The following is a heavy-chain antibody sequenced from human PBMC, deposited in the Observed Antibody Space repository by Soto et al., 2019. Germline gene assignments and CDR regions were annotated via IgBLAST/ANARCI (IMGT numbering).Heavy chain of an antibody. J-gene: IGHJ5*02. V-gene: IGHV4-28*01. CDR1: GYSISNNDW. D-gene: IGHD7-27*01. Sequence: SETLSLTCAVSGYSISNNDWWGWIRQPPGKGLEWIGYIYYSGITYYNPSLKSRVTMSVDTSKNQFSLKLRSVTAVDTAVYYCARNLGPDRYNLFAPWGQGALVTVSS. CDR2: IYYSGIT. CDR3: ARNLGPDRYNLFAP.